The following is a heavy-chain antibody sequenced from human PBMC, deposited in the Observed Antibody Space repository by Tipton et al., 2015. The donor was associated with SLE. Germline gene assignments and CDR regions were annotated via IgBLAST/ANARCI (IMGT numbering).Heavy chain of an antibody. CDR1: GGSISSSSYY. CDR2: IYYSGGT. V-gene: IGHV4-39*01. CDR3: ARHVYDFWSGYPHYYYYYMDV. Sequence: TLSLTCTVSGGSISSSSYYWGWIRQPPGKGLEWIGSIYYSGGTYYNPSLKSRVTISVDTSKNQFSLKLSSVTAADTAVNYCARHVYDFWSGYPHYYYYYMDVWGKGTTVTVSS. D-gene: IGHD3-3*01. J-gene: IGHJ6*03.